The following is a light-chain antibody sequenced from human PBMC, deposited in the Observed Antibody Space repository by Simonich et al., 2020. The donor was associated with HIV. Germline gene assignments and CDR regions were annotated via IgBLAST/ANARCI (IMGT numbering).Light chain of an antibody. CDR3: QQYNSYSRT. CDR2: KAS. J-gene: IGKJ1*01. Sequence: DIQMTQSPSTLSASVGDRVTITCRASQSISSWLAWYKQKPGKAPKLLIYKASSLESGVPSRFSGSGSRTEFTLTISSLQPDDFATYYCQQYNSYSRTFGQGTKVEIK. CDR1: QSISSW. V-gene: IGKV1-5*03.